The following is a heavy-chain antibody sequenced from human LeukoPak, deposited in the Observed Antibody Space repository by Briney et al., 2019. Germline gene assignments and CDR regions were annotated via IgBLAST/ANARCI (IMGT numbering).Heavy chain of an antibody. J-gene: IGHJ6*02. CDR1: GGSISSSSYY. D-gene: IGHD3-22*01. V-gene: IGHV4-39*01. Sequence: SETLSLACTVSGGSISSSSYYWGWIRQPPGKGLEWIGSIYYSGSTYYNPSLKSRVTISVDTSKNQFSLKLSSVTAADTAVYYCAPLPTEDSSGYYPYGMDVWGQGTTVTVSS. CDR3: APLPTEDSSGYYPYGMDV. CDR2: IYYSGST.